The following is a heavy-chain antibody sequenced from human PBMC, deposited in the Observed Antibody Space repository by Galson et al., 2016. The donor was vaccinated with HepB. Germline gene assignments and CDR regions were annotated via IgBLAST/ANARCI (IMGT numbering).Heavy chain of an antibody. CDR3: AKERGGGYCSTTTCTYDFDS. J-gene: IGHJ4*02. CDR2: ISGSGRNT. D-gene: IGHD2-2*01. CDR1: GFTFSNYA. Sequence: SLRLSCAASGFTFSNYAMSWVRQPEGKRLEWVAAISGSGRNTYYADSVRGRFIISRDNSKNTAYLQMSSLRADETARYYCAKERGGGYCSTTTCTYDFDSWGQGTLVTVSS. V-gene: IGHV3-23*01.